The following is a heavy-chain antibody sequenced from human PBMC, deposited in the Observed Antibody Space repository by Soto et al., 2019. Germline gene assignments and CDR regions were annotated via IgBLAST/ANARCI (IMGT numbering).Heavy chain of an antibody. Sequence: PXGSLRLSCAAAGFTVSSNYMSWVRPAPGKGLEWVSVIYSGGSTYYADSVKGRFTISRDNSKNTLYLQMNILRAEDTAVYYCARSDFWSGQEGMDVWGQGTTVTVSS. D-gene: IGHD3-3*01. CDR1: GFTVSSNY. V-gene: IGHV3-53*01. CDR3: ARSDFWSGQEGMDV. J-gene: IGHJ6*02. CDR2: IYSGGST.